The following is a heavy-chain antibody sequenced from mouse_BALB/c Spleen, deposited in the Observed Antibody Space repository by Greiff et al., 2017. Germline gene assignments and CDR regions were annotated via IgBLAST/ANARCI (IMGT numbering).Heavy chain of an antibody. CDR1: GFTFSSFG. V-gene: IGHV5-17*02. Sequence: EVKLVESGGGLVQPGGSRKLSCAASGFTFSSFGMHWVRQAPEKGLEWVAYISSGSSTIYYADTVKGRFTISRDNPKNTLFLQMTSLRSEDTAMYYCARRLRRYFDYWAQGTTLTVSS. CDR3: ARRLRRYFDY. J-gene: IGHJ2*01. CDR2: ISSGSSTI.